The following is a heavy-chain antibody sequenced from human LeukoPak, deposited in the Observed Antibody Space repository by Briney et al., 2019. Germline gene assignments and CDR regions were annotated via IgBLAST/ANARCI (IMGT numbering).Heavy chain of an antibody. CDR2: ISYDGSNK. CDR3: AKSPIAVAGHFDY. Sequence: PGGSLRLSCAASGFTFSSYGMHWVRQAPGKGLEWVAVISYDGSNKYYADSVKGRFTTSRDNSKNTLYLQMNSLRAEDTAVYYCAKSPIAVAGHFDYWGQGTLVTVSS. J-gene: IGHJ4*02. V-gene: IGHV3-30*18. D-gene: IGHD6-19*01. CDR1: GFTFSSYG.